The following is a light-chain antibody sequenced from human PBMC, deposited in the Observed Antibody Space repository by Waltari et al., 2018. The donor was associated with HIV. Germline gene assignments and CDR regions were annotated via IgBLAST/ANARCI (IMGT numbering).Light chain of an antibody. CDR3: ATWDDSLNGV. CDR2: MNN. V-gene: IGLV1-44*01. J-gene: IGLJ3*02. CDR1: TSNIANND. Sequence: HSVLTQPPSASGTPGQTLIISRSGNTSNIANNDVTWYQHLPGSAPKLLIYMNNYLHSGVPGRCAGSRSGTSASLTISGLQIEDEAHYYCATWDDSLNGVFCAGTRLTVL.